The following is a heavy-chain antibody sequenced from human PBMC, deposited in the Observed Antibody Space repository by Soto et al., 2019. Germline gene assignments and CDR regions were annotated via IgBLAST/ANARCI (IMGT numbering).Heavy chain of an antibody. CDR2: INPSGGST. J-gene: IGHJ6*02. CDR3: ARDWGREYSSSSYYYGMDV. CDR1: GYTFTSYY. V-gene: IGHV1-46*01. D-gene: IGHD6-6*01. Sequence: ASVKVSGKASGYTFTSYYMHCVRQAPGQGLEWMGIINPSGGSTSYAQKFQGRVTMTRDTSTSTVYMELSSLRSGDTAVYYCARDWGREYSSSSYYYGMDVWGQGTTVTVSS.